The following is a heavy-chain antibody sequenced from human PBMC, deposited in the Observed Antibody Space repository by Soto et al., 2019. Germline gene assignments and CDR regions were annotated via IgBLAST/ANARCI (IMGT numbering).Heavy chain of an antibody. D-gene: IGHD4-17*01. CDR3: AASVPYDYGDPNWFDP. V-gene: IGHV2-5*01. Sequence: QITLKESGPTLVKPTQTLTLTCTFSGFSLSTSGVGVGWIRQPPGKALEWLALIYWNDDKRYSPSLKSRLTINKDHSKNQVVLTMTNMDPVDTATYYCAASVPYDYGDPNWFDPWGQGTLVTVSS. CDR1: GFSLSTSGVG. CDR2: IYWNDDK. J-gene: IGHJ5*02.